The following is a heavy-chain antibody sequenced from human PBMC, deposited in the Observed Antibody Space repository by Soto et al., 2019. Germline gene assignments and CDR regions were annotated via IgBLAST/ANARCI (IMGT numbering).Heavy chain of an antibody. CDR2: IWYDGSNK. Sequence: QVQVVESGGGVVQPGRSLRLSCAASGFTFSSYGMHWVRQAPGKGLEWVAVIWYDGSNKYYADSVKGRFTISRDNSKNTLYLQMNSLRAEDTAVYYCARGGQDYYGMDVWGQGTTVTVSS. CDR1: GFTFSSYG. D-gene: IGHD3-10*01. CDR3: ARGGQDYYGMDV. J-gene: IGHJ6*02. V-gene: IGHV3-33*01.